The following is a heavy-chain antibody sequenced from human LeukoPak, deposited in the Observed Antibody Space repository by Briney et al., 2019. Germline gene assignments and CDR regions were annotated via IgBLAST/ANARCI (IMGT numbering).Heavy chain of an antibody. V-gene: IGHV1-2*02. CDR2: INPNSGGT. CDR3: ARGGVTSVVDV. D-gene: IGHD4-23*01. CDR1: GYTFTGYY. J-gene: IGHJ6*04. Sequence: VSVKVSCKASGYTFTGYYMHWVRQAPGQGLEWMGWINPNSGGTNYAQKLQGRVTMTTDTSTSTAYMELRSLTSDDTAVYYCARGGVTSVVDVWGKGTTVTISS.